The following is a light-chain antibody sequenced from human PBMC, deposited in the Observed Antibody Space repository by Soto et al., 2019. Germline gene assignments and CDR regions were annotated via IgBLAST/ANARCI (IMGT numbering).Light chain of an antibody. V-gene: IGKV2-24*01. CDR3: LQDYNYPPT. CDR1: QSLVHTDGKTY. CDR2: KIS. J-gene: IGKJ3*01. Sequence: DIVLTQTPLSSPVTLGQPASISCTSSQSLVHTDGKTYLSWLQQRPGQPPRLLIYKISDRLSGVPDRFTGSGAGTDFTLKISKVEAEDVGTYYCLQDYNYPPTFGPGTKVDIK.